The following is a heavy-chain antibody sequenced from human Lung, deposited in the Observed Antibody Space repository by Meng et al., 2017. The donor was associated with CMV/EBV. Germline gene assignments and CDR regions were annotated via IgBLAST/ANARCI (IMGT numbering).Heavy chain of an antibody. V-gene: IGHV1-69*05. J-gene: IGHJ4*02. CDR2: IIPILGTA. CDR3: ARGDSSWYRLDY. D-gene: IGHD6-13*01. Sequence: KTSGGTFSSYGISWMRQAPGQGLEWMGGIIPILGTANYAQKFQGRVTITTDESTSTAYMELSSLSSEDTAVYYCARGDSSWYRLDYWGQGTLVTVS. CDR1: GGTFSSYG.